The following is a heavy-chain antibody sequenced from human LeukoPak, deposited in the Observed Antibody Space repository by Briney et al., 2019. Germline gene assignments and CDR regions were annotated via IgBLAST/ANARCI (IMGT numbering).Heavy chain of an antibody. V-gene: IGHV3-7*03. CDR2: INEGGNEE. D-gene: IGHD6-13*01. Sequence: GGSLRLSCAASGFTFSNYWMSWVRQVPGKGLEWVVNINEGGNEENYVDSVKGRFTVSRDNAQNSLYLQMNNLRVEDTAVYYCARHPNSNWDYWGQGTLVTVSS. CDR3: ARHPNSNWDY. J-gene: IGHJ4*02. CDR1: GFTFSNYW.